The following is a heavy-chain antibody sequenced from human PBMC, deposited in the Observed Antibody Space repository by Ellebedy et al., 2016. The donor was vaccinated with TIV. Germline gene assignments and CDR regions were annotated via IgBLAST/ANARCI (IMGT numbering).Heavy chain of an antibody. CDR3: ASLYMVGEQLVLKFHYMDV. CDR1: GFIFSSYA. D-gene: IGHD6-6*01. V-gene: IGHV3-30-3*01. CDR2: ISYDGTNK. J-gene: IGHJ6*03. Sequence: GGSLRLSXAASGFIFSSYAMHWVRQAPGKGLEWVAGISYDGTNKYYADSVKGRFTISRDNSKSTLYLQMNSLRAEDTAVYYCASLYMVGEQLVLKFHYMDVWGKGTTVTVSS.